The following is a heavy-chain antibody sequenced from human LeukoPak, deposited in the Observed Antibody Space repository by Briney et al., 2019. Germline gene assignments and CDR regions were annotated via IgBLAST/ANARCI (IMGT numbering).Heavy chain of an antibody. CDR1: GFTFSGHW. D-gene: IGHD5-24*01. Sequence: PGGSLRLSCAVSGFTFSGHWMFWVRQAPGKGLEWVSSDGSSTGYTDSVKGRFTVSRDNAKNTPYLQMNSLRAEDTAVYYCARARWYSCDYWGQGTLVTVSS. J-gene: IGHJ4*02. V-gene: IGHV3-74*01. CDR2: DGSST. CDR3: ARARWYSCDY.